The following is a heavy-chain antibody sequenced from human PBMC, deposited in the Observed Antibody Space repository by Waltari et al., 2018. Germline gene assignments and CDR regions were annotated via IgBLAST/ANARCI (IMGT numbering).Heavy chain of an antibody. CDR1: GYTFTTYG. D-gene: IGHD3-22*01. J-gene: IGHJ3*02. Sequence: QVQLVQSGSELKKPGASVKVSCKASGYTFTTYGINWVRQATGQGLVWLGWINTDSGNPTYAQGFTGRLVFSLDTSVNTAFLQISSLKAEDSAIYYCARDFESRGYDIWGQGTMVTVSS. V-gene: IGHV7-4-1*02. CDR2: INTDSGNP. CDR3: ARDFESRGYDI.